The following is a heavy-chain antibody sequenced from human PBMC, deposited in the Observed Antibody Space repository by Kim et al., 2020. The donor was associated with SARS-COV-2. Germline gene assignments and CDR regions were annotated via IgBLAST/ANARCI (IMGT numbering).Heavy chain of an antibody. D-gene: IGHD3-9*01. CDR2: IYYSGST. CDR3: ARGYFDWPRNWFDP. J-gene: IGHJ5*02. CDR1: GGSISSYY. Sequence: SETLSLTCTVSGGSISSYYWSWIRQPPGKGLEWIGYIYYSGSTNYNPSLKSRVTISVDTSKNQFSLKLSSVTAADTAVYYCARGYFDWPRNWFDPWGQGTLVTVSS. V-gene: IGHV4-59*13.